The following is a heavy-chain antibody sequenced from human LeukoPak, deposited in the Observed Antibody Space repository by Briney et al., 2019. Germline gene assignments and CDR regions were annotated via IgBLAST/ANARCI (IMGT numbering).Heavy chain of an antibody. CDR3: VRTYSNYYDY. J-gene: IGHJ4*02. V-gene: IGHV4-39*07. D-gene: IGHD4-11*01. CDR2: IYYSGST. Sequence: SETLSLTCTVSGGSISSSSYYWGWIRQPPGKGLEWIGSIYYSGSTYYNPSLKSRVTMSVDTSKNQFSLKLSSVTAADTAVYYCVRTYSNYYDYWGQGTLVTVSS. CDR1: GGSISSSSYY.